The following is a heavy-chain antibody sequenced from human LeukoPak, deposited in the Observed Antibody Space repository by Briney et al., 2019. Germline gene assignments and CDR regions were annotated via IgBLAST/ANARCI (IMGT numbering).Heavy chain of an antibody. J-gene: IGHJ6*03. CDR1: GFTFSSYS. Sequence: PGGSLRLSCAASGFTFSSYSMNWVRQAPGKGLEWVSYISSSSSTIYYADSVKGRFTISRDNAKNSLYLQMNSLRAEDTAVYYCARDPDSGYYYYYYMDVWGKGTTVTVSS. D-gene: IGHD1-26*01. CDR2: ISSSSSTI. V-gene: IGHV3-48*01. CDR3: ARDPDSGYYYYYYMDV.